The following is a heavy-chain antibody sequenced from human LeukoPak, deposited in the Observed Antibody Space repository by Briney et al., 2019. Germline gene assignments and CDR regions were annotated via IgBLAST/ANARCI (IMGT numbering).Heavy chain of an antibody. Sequence: GGSLRLSCAASGFTFSSHDMNWVRQAPGKGLEWVSYISSSGNTIYYTDSVKGRFTISRDNAQNSLYLQMNSLRAEDTAVYYCARYSSSWHYYFDYWGQGTLVTVSS. CDR3: ARYSSSWHYYFDY. D-gene: IGHD6-13*01. CDR1: GFTFSSHD. V-gene: IGHV3-48*03. CDR2: ISSSGNTI. J-gene: IGHJ4*02.